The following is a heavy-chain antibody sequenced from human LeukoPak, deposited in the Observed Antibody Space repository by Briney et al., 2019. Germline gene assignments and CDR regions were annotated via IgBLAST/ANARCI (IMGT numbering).Heavy chain of an antibody. Sequence: GGSLRLSCAASRFTFSDYILDWVRQAPGKGLEWVGRIRRGANSYTTEYAASVKGRFTISRDDSKNSLYLHMNSLKTEDTAVYHCSRDGGEGGNSAFDIWGQGTMVTVSS. J-gene: IGHJ3*02. D-gene: IGHD3-16*01. CDR1: RFTFSDYI. CDR2: IRRGANSYTT. CDR3: SRDGGEGGNSAFDI. V-gene: IGHV3-72*01.